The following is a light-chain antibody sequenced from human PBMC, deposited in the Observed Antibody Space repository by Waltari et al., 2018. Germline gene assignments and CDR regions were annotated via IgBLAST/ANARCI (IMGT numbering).Light chain of an antibody. V-gene: IGLV1-36*01. CDR1: SSNIGNNA. CDR2: YDD. J-gene: IGLJ3*02. CDR3: AAWDDSLNGWV. Sequence: QSVLTQPPSVSAAPRQRVTIPCSGSSSNIGNNAATWYQQLPGKAPKLLIYYDDLLPSGVSDRFSGSKSGTSASLAISGLQSEDEADYYCAAWDDSLNGWVFGGGTKLTVL.